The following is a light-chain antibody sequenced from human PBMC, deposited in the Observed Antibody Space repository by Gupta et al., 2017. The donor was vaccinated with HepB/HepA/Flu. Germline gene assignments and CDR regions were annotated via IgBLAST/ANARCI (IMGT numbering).Light chain of an antibody. J-gene: IGKJ4*01. Sequence: EIVVTQSPGTLSFSPGEGATLSCRASQSVRSGYLAWYQQKAGQAPRLLIYGASSRATGIPDRFSRSGSGTDFTLTINRREPEDFAVYYWQPYGSCDTFGGGTNLEMK. CDR2: GAS. V-gene: IGKV3-20*01. CDR1: QSVRSGY. CDR3: QPYGSCDT.